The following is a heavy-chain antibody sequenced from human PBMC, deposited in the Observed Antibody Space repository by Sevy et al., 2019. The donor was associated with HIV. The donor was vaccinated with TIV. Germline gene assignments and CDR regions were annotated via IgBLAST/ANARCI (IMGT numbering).Heavy chain of an antibody. Sequence: SETLSLTCTVSGGSISSYYWSWIRQPPGKGLEWIGYIYYSGSTNYNPSLKSRVTRSVDTSKNQFSLKLSSVTAADTAVYYCARHYRRAGAARPYDYFQHWGQGTLVTVSS. CDR3: ARHYRRAGAARPYDYFQH. D-gene: IGHD6-6*01. CDR1: GGSISSYY. J-gene: IGHJ1*01. V-gene: IGHV4-59*08. CDR2: IYYSGST.